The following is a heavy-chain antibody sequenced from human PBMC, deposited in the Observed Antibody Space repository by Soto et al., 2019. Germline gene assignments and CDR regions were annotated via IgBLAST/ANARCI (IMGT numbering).Heavy chain of an antibody. Sequence: QVLLVQSGAEVKKSGSSVKVSCKAPGGTFSSYAINWVRQAPGQGLEWMGGIIPMFGKANYAENFQGRVTISADESTITAYMELSSLTSDDAAVYYCARGYRDGYFYAMDVWGQGTTVTVSS. CDR3: ARGYRDGYFYAMDV. V-gene: IGHV1-69*01. CDR1: GGTFSSYA. CDR2: IIPMFGKA. J-gene: IGHJ6*02. D-gene: IGHD2-2*02.